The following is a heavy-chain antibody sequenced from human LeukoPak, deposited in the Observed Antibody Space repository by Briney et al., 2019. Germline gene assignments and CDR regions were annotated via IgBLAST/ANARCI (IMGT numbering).Heavy chain of an antibody. J-gene: IGHJ6*03. V-gene: IGHV4-39*01. CDR1: GGSISSSSYY. CDR3: ARVSGHFYFYYYMDV. Sequence: SETLSLTCTVSGGSISSSSYYWGWIRQPPGKGLEWIGSIYYSGSTYYNPSLKSRVTISVDTSKNQFSLKLSSVTAADTAVYYCARVSGHFYFYYYMDVWGKGTTVTISS. CDR2: IYYSGST.